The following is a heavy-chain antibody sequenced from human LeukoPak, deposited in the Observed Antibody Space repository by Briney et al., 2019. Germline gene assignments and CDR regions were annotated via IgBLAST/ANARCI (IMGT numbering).Heavy chain of an antibody. J-gene: IGHJ6*03. CDR2: INSDGSST. D-gene: IGHD3-10*01. V-gene: IGHV3-74*01. CDR1: GFTFSSYW. CDR3: ARGMVRGVIIAEDYYYYMDV. Sequence: PGGSLRLSCAASGFTFSSYWMHWVRQAPGKGLVWVSRINSDGSSTSYADSVKGRFTISRDNAKNTLYLQMNSLRAEDTAVYYCARGMVRGVIIAEDYYYYMDVWGKGTTVTVSS.